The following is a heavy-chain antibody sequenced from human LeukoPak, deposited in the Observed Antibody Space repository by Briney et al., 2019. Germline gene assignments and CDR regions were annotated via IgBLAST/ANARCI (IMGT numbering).Heavy chain of an antibody. CDR3: AAGYYFGDY. J-gene: IGHJ4*02. CDR2: ISHDGSNK. D-gene: IGHD3-22*01. Sequence: TGGSLRLSCAASGFTFSSYGMHWVRQAPGKGLGWVATISHDGSNKYYADSVKGRFTISRDNSKNTLYLQMNSLRAEDTAVYYCAAGYYFGDYWGQGTLVTVSS. V-gene: IGHV3-30*03. CDR1: GFTFSSYG.